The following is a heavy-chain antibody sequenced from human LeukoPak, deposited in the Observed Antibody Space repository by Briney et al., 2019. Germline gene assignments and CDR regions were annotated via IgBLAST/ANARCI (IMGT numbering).Heavy chain of an antibody. CDR1: GGSISSYY. CDR3: ATDISWFDP. CDR2: ISASGST. J-gene: IGHJ5*02. Sequence: WETLSLTCTVSGGSISSYYWSWIRQPAGKGLEWIGCISASGSTNYAPSLRSRVTMSVDTSTNQFSLKLSSVTAADTAVYYCATDISWFDPWGRGTLVTVSS. V-gene: IGHV4-4*07.